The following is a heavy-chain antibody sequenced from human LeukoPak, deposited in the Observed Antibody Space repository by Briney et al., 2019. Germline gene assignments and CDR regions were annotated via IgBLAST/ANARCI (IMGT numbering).Heavy chain of an antibody. CDR1: GGSFSGYY. V-gene: IGHV4-34*01. CDR2: INHSGST. J-gene: IGHJ4*02. D-gene: IGHD2-2*01. CDR3: ARVRYCANTSCPDFDY. Sequence: SETLSLTCAVYGGSFSGYYWSWIRQPPGKGLEWIGEINHSGSTNYNPSLKSRVTISVDTSKNQFSLKLSSVTAADTAVYYCARVRYCANTSCPDFDYWGQGTLVTVSS.